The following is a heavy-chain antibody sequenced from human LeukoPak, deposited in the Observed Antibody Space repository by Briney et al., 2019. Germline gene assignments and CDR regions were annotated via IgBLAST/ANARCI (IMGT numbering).Heavy chain of an antibody. CDR3: ARGPRYSFY. D-gene: IGHD6-13*01. J-gene: IGHJ4*02. CDR2: IYIDGTT. V-gene: IGHV3-53*01. Sequence: GGSLRLSCAASGFTVSSNYMTWVRQAPGKGLEWISVIYIDGTTYYADSVKGRFTISRDQANNTLYLQMNTLRDEDTAVYYCARGPRYSFYWGQGTLVSVSS. CDR1: GFTVSSNY.